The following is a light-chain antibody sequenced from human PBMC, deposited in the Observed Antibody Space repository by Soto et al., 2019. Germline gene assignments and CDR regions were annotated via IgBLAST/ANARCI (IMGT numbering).Light chain of an antibody. CDR3: QKYINSPRT. CDR1: QGISNY. J-gene: IGKJ1*01. CDR2: AAS. V-gene: IGKV1-27*01. Sequence: DIPMTQSPSSLSASVGDTVTITCRASQGISNYLAWYQQKPGQVPNLLIYAASTLQSAVPSRFSGRASGTDFSLTISRLRHENVATYLCQKYINSPRTFGQGTETEIK.